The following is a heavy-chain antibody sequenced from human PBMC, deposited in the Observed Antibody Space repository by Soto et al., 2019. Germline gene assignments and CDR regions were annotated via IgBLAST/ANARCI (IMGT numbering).Heavy chain of an antibody. D-gene: IGHD6-19*01. V-gene: IGHV3-74*01. CDR1: GFTFNTYW. CDR2: VKGDGSDR. CDR3: ARAQWLADDVSDI. J-gene: IGHJ3*02. Sequence: PGGSLRLSCAASGFTFNTYWMHWVRQAPGKGLVWVSRVKGDGSDRTYADSVKGRFTISRDNTKNTLYLQMNSLRPEDTAVYYCARAQWLADDVSDIWGHGTMVTVSS.